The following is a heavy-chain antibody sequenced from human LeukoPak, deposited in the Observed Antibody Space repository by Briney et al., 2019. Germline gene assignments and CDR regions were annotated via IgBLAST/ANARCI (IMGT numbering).Heavy chain of an antibody. CDR1: GGSVSSSTYH. J-gene: IGHJ3*01. D-gene: IGHD4-17*01. CDR2: IYYTGTT. CDR3: ARWTTVITPNAFDV. Sequence: TETLSLTCTVSGGSVSSSTYHWGRVRQPPGKGLEWIGNIYYTGTTYYNPSLKSRVTISVDTSRNQFSLNLSSVTAADTAVYFCARWTTVITPNAFDVWGQGTVVTVSS. V-gene: IGHV4-39*01.